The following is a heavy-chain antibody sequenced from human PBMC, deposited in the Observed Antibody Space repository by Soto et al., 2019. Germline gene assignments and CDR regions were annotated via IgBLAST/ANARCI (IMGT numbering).Heavy chain of an antibody. CDR1: GYSFSDYD. CDR3: ARDNRYNWNDEGWFDP. Sequence: ASVKVSCKSSGYSFSDYDINWVRQATGQGPEWMGWMNPNSGNTGYAQKFQGRVTMTRNTSINTAYMELSSLGSEDTAVYYCARDNRYNWNDEGWFDPWGQGTLVTVSS. D-gene: IGHD1-20*01. CDR2: MNPNSGNT. J-gene: IGHJ5*02. V-gene: IGHV1-8*01.